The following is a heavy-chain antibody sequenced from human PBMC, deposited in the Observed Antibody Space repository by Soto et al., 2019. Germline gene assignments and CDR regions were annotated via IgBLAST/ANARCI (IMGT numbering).Heavy chain of an antibody. V-gene: IGHV3-23*01. D-gene: IGHD2-15*01. Sequence: EVQLLESGGGLVQPGGSLRLSCAATGFTFDTYAMAWVRQAPGKGLEWVSAIGDSGDRTYYADSVKGRFTISRDNSKNTIYYQRNCRSPENTPLSYGAKVRSRGCQTQRFPSRGRGTLAPAS. CDR1: GFTFDTYA. CDR2: IGDSGDRT. CDR3: AKVRSRGCQTQRFPS. J-gene: IGHJ4*02.